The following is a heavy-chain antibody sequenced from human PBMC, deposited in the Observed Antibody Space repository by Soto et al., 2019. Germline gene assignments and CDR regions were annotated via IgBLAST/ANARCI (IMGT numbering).Heavy chain of an antibody. CDR2: IDPSDSYT. CDR1: GYSFTSYW. V-gene: IGHV5-10-1*01. J-gene: IGHJ5*02. D-gene: IGHD2-2*01. CDR3: ARSVGPAATENNWFDP. Sequence: PGETLKISCKGSGYSFTSYWISWVRQMPGKGLEWMGRIDPSDSYTNYSPSFQGHVTISADTSISTAYLQWSSLKASDTAMYYCARSVGPAATENNWFDPWGQGTLVTDSS.